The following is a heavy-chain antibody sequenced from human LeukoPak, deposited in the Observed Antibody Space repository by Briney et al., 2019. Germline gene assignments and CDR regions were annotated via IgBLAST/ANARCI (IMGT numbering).Heavy chain of an antibody. CDR1: GFTFSSYE. D-gene: IGHD6-19*01. CDR3: AREWQWLASFDY. V-gene: IGHV3-48*03. Sequence: TGGSLRLSCAASGFTFSSYEMNWVRQAPGKGLKWVSYISSSGSTIYYADSVKGRFTISRDNAKNSLYLQMNSLRAEDTAVYYCAREWQWLASFDYWGQGTLVTVSS. J-gene: IGHJ4*02. CDR2: ISSSGSTI.